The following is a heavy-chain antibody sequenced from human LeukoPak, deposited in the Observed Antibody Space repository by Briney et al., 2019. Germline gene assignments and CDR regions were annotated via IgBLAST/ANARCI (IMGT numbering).Heavy chain of an antibody. Sequence: GGSLRLSCAASGFTFSSYEMNWVRQAPGKGLEWVSYISSSGSTIYYADSVKGRFTISRDNAKNSLYLQMNSLRAEDTAVYYCARGGAVAGLWVSNYFVYWGQGTLVTVSS. V-gene: IGHV3-48*03. J-gene: IGHJ4*02. CDR3: ARGGAVAGLWVSNYFVY. CDR2: ISSSGSTI. D-gene: IGHD6-19*01. CDR1: GFTFSSYE.